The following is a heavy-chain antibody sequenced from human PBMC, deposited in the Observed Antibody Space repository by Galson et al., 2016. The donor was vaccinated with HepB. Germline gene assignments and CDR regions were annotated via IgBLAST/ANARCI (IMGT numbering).Heavy chain of an antibody. Sequence: SLRLSCAASGFAVSNTYMTWVRQAPGKGLEWVSVIYSDYSGGSGHYTDSVKGRFTISRDNSNNTVYLQMNSLRPKDTALYYCARDWGAAMLSGAFDIWGQGTIVTVS. V-gene: IGHV3-66*01. D-gene: IGHD2-2*01. J-gene: IGHJ3*02. CDR1: GFAVSNTY. CDR3: ARDWGAAMLSGAFDI. CDR2: IYSDYSGGSG.